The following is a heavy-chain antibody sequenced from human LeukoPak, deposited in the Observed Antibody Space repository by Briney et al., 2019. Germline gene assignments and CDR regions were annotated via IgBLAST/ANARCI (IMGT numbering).Heavy chain of an antibody. CDR1: GFTFSNYA. J-gene: IGHJ4*02. CDR2: IRGGGDT. V-gene: IGHV3-23*01. CDR3: AKANWVSNADAVW. D-gene: IGHD1-1*01. Sequence: GGSLRLSCAASGFTFSNYAMSWVRRAPARGLEWVSSIRGGGDTFYTDSVKGRFTLSRDDSRNTVYFQLNNLRVKDTAVYYCAKANWVSNADAVWWGQGTLVTVSS.